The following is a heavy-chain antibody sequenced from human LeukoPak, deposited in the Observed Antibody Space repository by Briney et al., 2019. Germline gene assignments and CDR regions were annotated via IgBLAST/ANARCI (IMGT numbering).Heavy chain of an antibody. CDR3: AREYYDILTGYYL. CDR1: GFTFSSYS. CDR2: ISSSSSYI. J-gene: IGHJ4*02. Sequence: GGSLRLSCAVSGFTFSSYSMNWVRQAPGKGLEWVSSISSSSSYIYYADSVKGRFTISRDNAKNSLYLQMNSLRAEDAAVYYCAREYYDILTGYYLWGQGTLVTVSS. D-gene: IGHD3-9*01. V-gene: IGHV3-21*01.